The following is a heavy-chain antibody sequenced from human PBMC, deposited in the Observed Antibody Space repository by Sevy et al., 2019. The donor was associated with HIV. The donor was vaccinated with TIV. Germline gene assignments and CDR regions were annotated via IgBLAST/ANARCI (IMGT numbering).Heavy chain of an antibody. V-gene: IGHV3-20*04. D-gene: IGHD2-21*02. Sequence: GGCLRLSCAASGLNFDDYGMSWVRQAPGKGLEWVSAINWNGVGTSYADSVKGRCTISRYNAKNSLYVQINSLRAEEPAFYYCARERSCGGDCYYFDYWGQGTLVSVSS. J-gene: IGHJ4*02. CDR2: INWNGVGT. CDR1: GLNFDDYG. CDR3: ARERSCGGDCYYFDY.